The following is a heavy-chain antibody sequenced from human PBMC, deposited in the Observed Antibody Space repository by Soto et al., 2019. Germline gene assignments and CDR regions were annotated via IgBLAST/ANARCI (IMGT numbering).Heavy chain of an antibody. D-gene: IGHD1-26*01. CDR1: GFTFSSYW. CDR3: ARLRRIVD. Sequence: EVQLVESGGDLVQPGGSLRLSCAASGFTFSSYWMSWVRQVPGKGLEWVANVNQDGSEKYYLDSVKGRFTISRDNAKDSVYLQMNSLGAEDTGVYYCARLRRIVDWGQGTLVNVSS. J-gene: IGHJ4*02. CDR2: VNQDGSEK. V-gene: IGHV3-7*05.